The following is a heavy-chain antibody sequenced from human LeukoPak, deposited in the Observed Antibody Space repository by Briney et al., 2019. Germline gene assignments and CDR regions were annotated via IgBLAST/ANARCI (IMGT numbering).Heavy chain of an antibody. V-gene: IGHV1-2*02. CDR3: ARVNLAYCGGDCYSFDY. CDR1: GYTFTGYY. J-gene: IGHJ4*02. D-gene: IGHD2-21*02. Sequence: ASVKVSCKASGYTFTGYYMHWVRQAPGQGLGWMGWINPNSGGTNYAQKFQGRVTMTRDTSISTAYMELSRLRSDDTAVYYCARVNLAYCGGDCYSFDYWGQGTLVTVSS. CDR2: INPNSGGT.